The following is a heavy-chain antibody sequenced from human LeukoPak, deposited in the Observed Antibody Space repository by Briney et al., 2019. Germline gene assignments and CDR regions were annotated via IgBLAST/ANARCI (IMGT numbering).Heavy chain of an antibody. J-gene: IGHJ3*02. CDR1: GGSFSGYY. CDR3: ALLWFGEKTQTDDAFDI. CDR2: INHSGST. V-gene: IGHV4-34*01. D-gene: IGHD3-10*01. Sequence: SETLSLTCAVYGGSFSGYYWSWIRQPPGKGLEWIGEINHSGSTNYNPSLKSRVTISVDTSKNQFSLKLSSVTAADTAVYYCALLWFGEKTQTDDAFDIWGQGTMVTVSS.